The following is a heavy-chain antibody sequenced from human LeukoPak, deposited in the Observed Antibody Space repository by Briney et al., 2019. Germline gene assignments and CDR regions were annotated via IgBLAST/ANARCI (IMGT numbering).Heavy chain of an antibody. CDR2: ISGSGGST. V-gene: IGHV3-23*01. Sequence: GGSLRLSCAASGFTFSSYGMHWVRQAPGKGLEWVSAISGSGGSTYYADSVKGRFTISRDNSKNTLYLQMNSLRAEDTAVYYCAKDVPDPLLWFGEDTHFDYWGQGILVTVSS. J-gene: IGHJ4*02. D-gene: IGHD3-10*01. CDR3: AKDVPDPLLWFGEDTHFDY. CDR1: GFTFSSYG.